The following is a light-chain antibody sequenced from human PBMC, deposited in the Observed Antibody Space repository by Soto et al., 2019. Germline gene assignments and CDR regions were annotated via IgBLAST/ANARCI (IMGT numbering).Light chain of an antibody. CDR3: QQYENLPT. CDR1: QGITTY. CDR2: AAS. V-gene: IGKV1-9*01. Sequence: IQLTQSPSSLPASVGDRVTITCRASQGITTYLAWYQQKPGKAPKLLIYAASALQSGVPSRFSGSGSGTDFTLTISSLQPEDFATYYCQQYENLPTFGQGTRLEIK. J-gene: IGKJ5*01.